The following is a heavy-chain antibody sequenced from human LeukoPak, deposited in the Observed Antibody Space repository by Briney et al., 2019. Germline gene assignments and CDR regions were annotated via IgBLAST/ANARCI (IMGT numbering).Heavy chain of an antibody. CDR1: GGSISSYY. CDR2: IYYSGST. D-gene: IGHD3-10*01. J-gene: IGHJ6*02. V-gene: IGHV4-59*01. Sequence: PPETLSLTCTVSGGSISSYYWSWIRQPPGKGLEWIGYIYYSGSTNYNPSLKSRVTISVDTSKKQVSLKLSSVTAADSAVYYCTRTNYGSGSTYGMDVWGQGTTVTVSS. CDR3: TRTNYGSGSTYGMDV.